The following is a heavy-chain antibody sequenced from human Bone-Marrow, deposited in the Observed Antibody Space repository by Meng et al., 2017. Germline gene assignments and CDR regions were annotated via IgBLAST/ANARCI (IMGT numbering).Heavy chain of an antibody. CDR1: GFTFSSYA. J-gene: IGHJ3*02. Sequence: GESLKISCAASGFTFSSYAMHWVRQAPGKGLERVAVISYHGTNILYADSVKGRFTISRDNSKSTLYLQMNSLRAEDTAVYYCARVNGDFSFRAFDIWGQGTMVTVSS. CDR2: ISYHGTNI. V-gene: IGHV3-30*04. CDR3: ARVNGDFSFRAFDI. D-gene: IGHD4-17*01.